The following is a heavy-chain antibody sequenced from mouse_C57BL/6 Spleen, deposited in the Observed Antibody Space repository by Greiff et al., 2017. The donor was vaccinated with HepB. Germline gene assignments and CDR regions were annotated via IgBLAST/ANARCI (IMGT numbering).Heavy chain of an antibody. D-gene: IGHD1-1*01. Sequence: VQLQQSGAELVKPGASVKLSCKASGYTFTSYWMQWVKQRPGQGLEWIGEIDPSDSYTNYNQKFKGKATLTVDTSSSTAYMQLSSLTSEDSAVYYCARSYYYGSSGGYYFDYWGQGTTLTVSS. CDR1: GYTFTSYW. V-gene: IGHV1-50*01. CDR2: IDPSDSYT. CDR3: ARSYYYGSSGGYYFDY. J-gene: IGHJ2*01.